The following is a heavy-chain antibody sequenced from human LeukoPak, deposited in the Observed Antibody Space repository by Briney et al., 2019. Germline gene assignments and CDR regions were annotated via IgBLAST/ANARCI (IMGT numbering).Heavy chain of an antibody. CDR2: IYHSGST. J-gene: IGHJ4*02. D-gene: IGHD5-12*01. CDR3: ARGGGYASPIGY. Sequence: PSETLSLTCTLSGGSISTYYWSWIRQPPGKGLEWIGYIYHSGSTNYNPPLKSRVTISVDTSKNQFSLKLSSVTAADTAVYCCARGGGYASPIGYWGQGALVTVSS. V-gene: IGHV4-59*01. CDR1: GGSISTYY.